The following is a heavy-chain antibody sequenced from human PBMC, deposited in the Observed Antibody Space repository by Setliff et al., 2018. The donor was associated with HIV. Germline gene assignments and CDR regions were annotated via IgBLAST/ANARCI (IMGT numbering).Heavy chain of an antibody. CDR2: VTHSGST. CDR3: ARGRKKTLAVSGTRYFDF. J-gene: IGHJ4*02. CDR1: GGSFSGYY. V-gene: IGHV4-34*01. D-gene: IGHD6-19*01. Sequence: SETLSLTCAVYGGSFSGYYWSWTRQPPGKGLEWIGEVTHSGSTTYDPSLKSRITISVDTSKNQFSLKLTSVTAADMGVYYCARGRKKTLAVSGTRYFDFWGQGTLVTVSS.